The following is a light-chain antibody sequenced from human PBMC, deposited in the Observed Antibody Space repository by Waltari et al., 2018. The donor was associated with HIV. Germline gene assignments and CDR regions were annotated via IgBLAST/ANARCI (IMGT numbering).Light chain of an antibody. CDR3: QAWHKTVGF. J-gene: IGLJ1*01. V-gene: IGLV3-1*01. Sequence: SFDLTQPPSVSVTPGQTASISCSGEELSGKFVTWYQQKPGQAPVLVIFQDNKRPSGVPARFSASFSGTTATLTITETQIIDEADYYCQAWHKTVGFFGSGTRVIV. CDR1: ELSGKF. CDR2: QDN.